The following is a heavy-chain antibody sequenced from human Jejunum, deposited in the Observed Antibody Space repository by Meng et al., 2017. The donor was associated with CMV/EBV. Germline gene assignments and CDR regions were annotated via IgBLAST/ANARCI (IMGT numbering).Heavy chain of an antibody. CDR1: AFRFHTAG. CDR2: RKSKTHGEVT. V-gene: IGHV3-15*01. Sequence: ATAFRFHTAGMSWDCQGTGKGPGWVCGRKSKTHGEVTAYAASSQDRLTTSRDDSKRTLFFLMPSLKTEDTAVDYCAAPGDSNYVVWGQGSQVTVSS. D-gene: IGHD4-11*01. J-gene: IGHJ4*02. CDR3: AAPGDSNYVV.